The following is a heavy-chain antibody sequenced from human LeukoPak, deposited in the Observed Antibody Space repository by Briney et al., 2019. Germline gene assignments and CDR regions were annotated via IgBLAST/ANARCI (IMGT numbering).Heavy chain of an antibody. CDR1: GFTFSSYG. J-gene: IGHJ4*02. V-gene: IGHV3-23*01. Sequence: GGSLRLSCAASGFTFSSYGMSWVRQAPGKGLEWVSAISGSGGSTYYADSVKGRFTISRDNSKNTLYLQMNSLRAEDTAVYYCASLRYFDWLLRDYWGQGTLVTVSS. D-gene: IGHD3-9*01. CDR3: ASLRYFDWLLRDY. CDR2: ISGSGGST.